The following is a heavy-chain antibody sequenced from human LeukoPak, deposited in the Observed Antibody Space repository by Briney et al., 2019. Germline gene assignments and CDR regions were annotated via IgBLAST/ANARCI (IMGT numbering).Heavy chain of an antibody. J-gene: IGHJ4*02. CDR2: ISGGGGST. CDR1: GFTFTSYS. V-gene: IGHV3-23*01. D-gene: IGHD1-26*01. Sequence: GGSLRLSCAASGFTFTSYSMNWVRQAPGKGLEWVSTISGGGGSTCYADSVKDRFTISRDNSKNTLYLQVNSLRAEDTAVYYCAKGGKWDVTPFDYWGQGTLVTVSS. CDR3: AKGGKWDVTPFDY.